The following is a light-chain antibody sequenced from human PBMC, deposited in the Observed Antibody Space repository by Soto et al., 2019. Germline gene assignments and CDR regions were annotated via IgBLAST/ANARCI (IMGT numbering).Light chain of an antibody. Sequence: ELVMTQSPATLSVSPGERATLSCRASQSVSSNLAWYQQKPGQAPRLLIYGASTRATGIPARFSGSGSGTAFTLTISSLQSEDFAVYYCQQYNSWPSFTFGPGTKVDIK. V-gene: IGKV3-15*01. J-gene: IGKJ3*01. CDR1: QSVSSN. CDR3: QQYNSWPSFT. CDR2: GAS.